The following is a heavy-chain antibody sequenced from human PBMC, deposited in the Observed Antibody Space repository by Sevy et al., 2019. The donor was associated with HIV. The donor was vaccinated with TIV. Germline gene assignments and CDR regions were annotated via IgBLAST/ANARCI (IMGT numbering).Heavy chain of an antibody. V-gene: IGHV1-18*01. CDR3: ARHRPQGVVIIPGSGYHYGADF. D-gene: IGHD3-3*01. CDR1: GYSFNMYG. Sequence: ASVKVSCKTSGYSFNMYGISWVRQAPGQGLEWMGWISAYTGDTDYRQMFRGRVTMTTDASTNTVYMELRRLTSDDTAVYYCARHRPQGVVIIPGSGYHYGADFWGQGTMVTVSS. CDR2: ISAYTGDT. J-gene: IGHJ6*02.